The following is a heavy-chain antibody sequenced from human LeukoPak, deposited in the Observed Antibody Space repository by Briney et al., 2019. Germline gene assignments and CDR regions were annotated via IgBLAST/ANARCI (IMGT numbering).Heavy chain of an antibody. CDR2: ISGSGGTI. Sequence: GGSLRLSCAASGFTFSSNAMRWVRQAPGKGLEWVSAISGSGGTIYYADSVKGRFTISRGNSKNTLYLQMNSLRAEDTAVYFCAKVTSNYMDVWGKGTTVAVSS. V-gene: IGHV3-23*01. CDR1: GFTFSSNA. CDR3: AKVTSNYMDV. J-gene: IGHJ6*03.